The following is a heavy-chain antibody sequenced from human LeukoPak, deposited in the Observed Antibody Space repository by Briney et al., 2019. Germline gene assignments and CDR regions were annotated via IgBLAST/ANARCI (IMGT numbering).Heavy chain of an antibody. D-gene: IGHD5-18*01. CDR1: GGSISSYY. CDR3: AREVPSGARIQLWGAYYYMDV. V-gene: IGHV4-59*01. CDR2: IYYSGSA. J-gene: IGHJ6*03. Sequence: PSETLSLTCTVSGGSISSYYWSWIRQPAGKGLEWMGYIYYSGSANYNPSLKSRVTISVDTSKNQFSLKLSSVTAADTAVYYCAREVPSGARIQLWGAYYYMDVWGKGTTVTVSS.